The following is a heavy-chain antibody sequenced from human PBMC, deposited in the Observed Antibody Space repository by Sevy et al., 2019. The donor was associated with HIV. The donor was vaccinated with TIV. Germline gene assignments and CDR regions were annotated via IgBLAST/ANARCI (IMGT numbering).Heavy chain of an antibody. CDR1: GGTFGTYS. CDR2: IIPIFHSA. V-gene: IGHV1-69*13. Sequence: ASVKVSCKASGGTFGTYSLSWLRQAPGQGFEWMGGIIPIFHSANYAQNFQGRVTITADESTSTAYMELGSLRPEDSAVYYCARDRDITFGGGDAFDIWGHGTMVTVSS. D-gene: IGHD3-16*01. CDR3: ARDRDITFGGGDAFDI. J-gene: IGHJ3*02.